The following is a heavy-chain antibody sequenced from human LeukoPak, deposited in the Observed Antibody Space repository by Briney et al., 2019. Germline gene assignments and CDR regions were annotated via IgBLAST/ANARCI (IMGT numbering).Heavy chain of an antibody. Sequence: SETLSLTCTVSGGSISSSSYYWGWIRQPPGKGLEWIGSIYYSGSTYYNPSRKSRVTISVDTSKNQFSLKLSSVTAADTAVYYCARSRPSYYDILTGYYDFDYGGQGTLVTISA. CDR3: ARSRPSYYDILTGYYDFDY. V-gene: IGHV4-39*01. D-gene: IGHD3-9*01. J-gene: IGHJ4*02. CDR2: IYYSGST. CDR1: GGSISSSSYY.